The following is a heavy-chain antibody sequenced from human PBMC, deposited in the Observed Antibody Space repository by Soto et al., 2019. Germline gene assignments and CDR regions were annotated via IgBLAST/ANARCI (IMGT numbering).Heavy chain of an antibody. CDR1: GFTFSSYG. CDR2: ISYDGSNK. CDR3: ANAKRYSGSLEA. D-gene: IGHD1-26*01. J-gene: IGHJ5*02. Sequence: QVQLVESGGGVVQPGRSLRLSCAASGFTFSSYGMHWVRQAPGKGLEWVAVISYDGSNKYYADSVKGRFTISRDNSKNTLYLQMNSLRAEDTAVYCCANAKRYSGSLEAWGQGTLVTVSS. V-gene: IGHV3-30*18.